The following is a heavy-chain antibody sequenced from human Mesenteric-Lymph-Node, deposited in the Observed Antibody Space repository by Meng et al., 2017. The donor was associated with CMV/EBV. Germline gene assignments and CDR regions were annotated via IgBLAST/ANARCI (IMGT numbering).Heavy chain of an antibody. Sequence: GESLKISCAASGFTFSSYSMNWVRQAPGKGLEWVSSISSSSSYIYYADSVKGRFTISRDNAKNSLYLQMNSLRAEDTAVYYCVKGATLGVTAPDYWGQGTLVTVSS. D-gene: IGHD3-3*01. J-gene: IGHJ4*02. V-gene: IGHV3-21*04. CDR2: ISSSSSYI. CDR1: GFTFSSYS. CDR3: VKGATLGVTAPDY.